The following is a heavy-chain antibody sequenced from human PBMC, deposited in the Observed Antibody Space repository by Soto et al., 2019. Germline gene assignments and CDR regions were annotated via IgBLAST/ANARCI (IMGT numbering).Heavy chain of an antibody. D-gene: IGHD3-3*01. CDR3: ARGRVLRFLEWYPHGMDV. CDR2: INHSGST. J-gene: IGHJ6*02. V-gene: IGHV4-34*01. CDR1: GWSFSGYY. Sequence: QVQLQQWGAGLLKPSETLSLTCAVYGWSFSGYYWSWIRQPTGKVLEWIWEINHSGSTNYNPSLKRLVTISVETSKNQFSLKLSSVTAADTAVYYCARGRVLRFLEWYPHGMDVWSQWTTVTVCS.